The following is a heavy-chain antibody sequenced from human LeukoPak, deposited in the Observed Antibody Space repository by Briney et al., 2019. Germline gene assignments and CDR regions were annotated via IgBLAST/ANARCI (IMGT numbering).Heavy chain of an antibody. V-gene: IGHV1-46*01. CDR2: IKPSGGST. J-gene: IGHJ4*02. CDR3: ARGDPIDY. Sequence: GAPVRLSCTPSGYTXTTSYIHGVRQAPGQRREGIGIIKPSGGSTSYAQKFQGRVTMTRDRSTSTVYMELSSLRSEDTAVYYWARGDPIDYWGQGTLVTVSS. CDR1: GYTXTTSY.